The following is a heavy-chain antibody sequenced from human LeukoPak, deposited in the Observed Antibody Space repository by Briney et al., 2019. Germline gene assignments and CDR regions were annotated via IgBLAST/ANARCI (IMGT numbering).Heavy chain of an antibody. Sequence: GGSLRLSCAASGFTFSSYWMSWVRQAPGKGLEWVANIKQDGSEKNYVDSVKGRFTISRDDAKNSLYLQMNSLRAEDTAVYYCARVGSMKQEGYCSGTSCYYYYYYYYMDVWGEGTTVTVSS. J-gene: IGHJ6*03. CDR1: GFTFSSYW. CDR2: IKQDGSEK. CDR3: ARVGSMKQEGYCSGTSCYYYYYYYYMDV. D-gene: IGHD2-2*01. V-gene: IGHV3-7*01.